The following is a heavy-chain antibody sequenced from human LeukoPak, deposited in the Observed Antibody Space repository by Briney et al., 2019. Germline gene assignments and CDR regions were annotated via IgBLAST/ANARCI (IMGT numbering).Heavy chain of an antibody. CDR2: IYYSGST. J-gene: IGHJ5*02. V-gene: IGHV4-39*01. D-gene: IGHD3-3*01. CDR3: ARAPGSGYLGEDWFDP. CDR1: GGSISSSSYY. Sequence: SETLSLTCTVSGGSISSSSYYWGWIRQPPGKGLEWIGSIYYSGSTYYNPSLKSRVTISVDTSKNQFSLKLSSVTAADTAVYYCARAPGSGYLGEDWFDPRGQGTLVTVSS.